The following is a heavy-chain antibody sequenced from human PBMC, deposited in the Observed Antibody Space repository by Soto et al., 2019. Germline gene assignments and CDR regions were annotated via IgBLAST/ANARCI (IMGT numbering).Heavy chain of an antibody. Sequence: QITLKESGTTLVRPTQTLTLTCAFSGFSLSTSGVGVGWLRQPPGKALEWLAVIYWDDSKHYSPSLRSRLTITQDTSNNQVVLTMTNMYPMDTGTYYCAHKGPEDWPLDYWGQGTLVTVSS. CDR2: IYWDDSK. J-gene: IGHJ4*02. V-gene: IGHV2-5*02. CDR1: GFSLSTSGVG. D-gene: IGHD3-9*01. CDR3: AHKGPEDWPLDY.